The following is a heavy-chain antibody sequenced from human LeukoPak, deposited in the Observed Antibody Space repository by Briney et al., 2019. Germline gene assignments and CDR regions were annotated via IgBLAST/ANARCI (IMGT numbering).Heavy chain of an antibody. J-gene: IGHJ6*03. CDR3: AKGDDYWSGYSPTYYYYMGV. D-gene: IGHD3-3*01. V-gene: IGHV3-23*01. Sequence: GGSLRLSCAASGFGFSSYAMNWVRQAPGKGLEWVSALSGSGGTTYYADSVKGRFTISRDHSKNTLYLQMNRLRAEDTAVYYCAKGDDYWSGYSPTYYYYMGVWGKGTTVTVSS. CDR2: LSGSGGTT. CDR1: GFGFSSYA.